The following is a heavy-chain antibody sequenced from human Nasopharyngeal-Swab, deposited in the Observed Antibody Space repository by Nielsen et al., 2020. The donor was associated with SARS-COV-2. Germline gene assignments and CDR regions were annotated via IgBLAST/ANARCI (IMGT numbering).Heavy chain of an antibody. CDR1: GFTVSSNY. CDR2: IYSGGST. CDR3: ARDIGGSSGDY. D-gene: IGHD1-26*01. Sequence: GESLKISCAASGFTVSSNYMSWVRQVPGKGLEWVSVIYSGGSTYCADSVKGRFTISRDNSKNTLYLQMNSLRAEDTAVYYCARDIGGSSGDYWGQGTLVTVSS. V-gene: IGHV3-53*01. J-gene: IGHJ4*02.